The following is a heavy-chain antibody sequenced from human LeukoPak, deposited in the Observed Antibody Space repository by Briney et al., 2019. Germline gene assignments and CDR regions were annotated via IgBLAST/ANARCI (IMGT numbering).Heavy chain of an antibody. CDR2: INHSGST. J-gene: IGHJ4*02. CDR1: GGAFSGYY. Sequence: PSDTLSLTCAVYGGAFSGYYWSWIRQPPGKGLEWIGEINHSGSTSYNPSLKTRVTISVDTSKNQFSLKLSSVTAADTAASSCAGVATMVVTRPLEGLELDDYWGQGTLVTVSS. V-gene: IGHV4-34*01. D-gene: IGHD4-23*01. CDR3: AGVATMVVTRPLEGLELDDY.